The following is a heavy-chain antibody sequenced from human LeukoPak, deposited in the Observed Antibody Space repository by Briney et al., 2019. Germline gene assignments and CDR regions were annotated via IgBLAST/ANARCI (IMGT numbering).Heavy chain of an antibody. V-gene: IGHV3-30*18. Sequence: GGSLRLSCAASGFTFSNYGMHWVRQAPGKGLEWVAVISYDGSNKYYADSVKGRFTISRDNSKNTLHLQMNSLRVEDTAVYYCAKGSMGRCSGNSCYSVYWGQGTLVTVSS. CDR1: GFTFSNYG. CDR3: AKGSMGRCSGNSCYSVY. CDR2: ISYDGSNK. J-gene: IGHJ4*02. D-gene: IGHD5-12*01.